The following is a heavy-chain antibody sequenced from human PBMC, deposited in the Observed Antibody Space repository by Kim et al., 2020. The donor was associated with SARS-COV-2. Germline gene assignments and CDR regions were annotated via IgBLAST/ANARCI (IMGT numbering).Heavy chain of an antibody. CDR2: IYYSGST. Sequence: SETLSLTCTVSGGSISSYYWSWIRQPPGKGLEWIGYIYYSGSTNYNPSLKRRVTISVDTSKNQFSLKLSSVTAADTAVYYCSRTNMYYDILTGWSYYGM. J-gene: IGHJ6*01. CDR1: GGSISSYY. CDR3: SRTNMYYDILTGWSYYGM. V-gene: IGHV4-59*01. D-gene: IGHD3-9*01.